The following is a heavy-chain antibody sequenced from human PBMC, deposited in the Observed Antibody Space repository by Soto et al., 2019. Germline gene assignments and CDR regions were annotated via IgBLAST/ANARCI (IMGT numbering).Heavy chain of an antibody. CDR1: GGSFSAAY. CDR3: ARGLWEYAIHENGFDP. Sequence: QVQLQQWGTGLLKPSETLSLTCAVYGGSFSAAYWTWIRQPPGKGLEWIGEINESGSSNYNPSLKSRVSISIDTSKNQFSLKLRSVTAADTAVYYCARGLWEYAIHENGFDPWGQGNLVTVSS. CDR2: INESGSS. J-gene: IGHJ5*02. D-gene: IGHD2-8*01. V-gene: IGHV4-34*01.